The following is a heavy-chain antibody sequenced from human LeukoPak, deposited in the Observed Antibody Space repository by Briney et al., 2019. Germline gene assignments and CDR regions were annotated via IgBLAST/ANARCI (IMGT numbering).Heavy chain of an antibody. V-gene: IGHV4-59*08. CDR1: GGSISSYC. CDR3: ARIPPYQVLRDIVGDTGDK. D-gene: IGHD1-26*01. CDR2: IYFSGTT. Sequence: SETLSLTCTVSGGSISSYCWSWIRQPPGKGLEWIGHIYFSGTTSYNPSLKSRVTLSVDTSRNQFSLKLRSVTAADTAVYYCARIPPYQVLRDIVGDTGDKWGQGTLVTVSS. J-gene: IGHJ4*02.